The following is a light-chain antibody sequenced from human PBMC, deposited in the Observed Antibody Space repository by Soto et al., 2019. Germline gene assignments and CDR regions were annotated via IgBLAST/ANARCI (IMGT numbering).Light chain of an antibody. Sequence: QSVLTQPASVSGSPGQSITISCSGTSSDVGGYSYVSWYQQNPGKAPKLIIYEVSNRPSGVSNRFSGSKSGNTASLTISGLQAEDEADYYCISYSGSSSSYVFGTGTKVTVL. CDR2: EVS. CDR3: ISYSGSSSSYV. CDR1: SSDVGGYSY. J-gene: IGLJ1*01. V-gene: IGLV2-14*01.